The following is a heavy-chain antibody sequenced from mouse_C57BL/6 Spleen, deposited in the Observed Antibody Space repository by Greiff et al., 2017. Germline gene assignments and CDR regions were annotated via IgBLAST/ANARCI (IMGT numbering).Heavy chain of an antibody. J-gene: IGHJ3*01. V-gene: IGHV1-69*01. Sequence: VQLQQPGAELVMPGASVKLSCKASGYTFTSYWMHWVKQRPGQGLEWIGEIDPSDSYTNYNQKFKGKSTLTVDKSSSTAYMQLSSLTSEDSAVYYCARSDSAWFAYWGHGTLVTVSA. CDR3: ARSDSAWFAY. D-gene: IGHD3-1*01. CDR2: IDPSDSYT. CDR1: GYTFTSYW.